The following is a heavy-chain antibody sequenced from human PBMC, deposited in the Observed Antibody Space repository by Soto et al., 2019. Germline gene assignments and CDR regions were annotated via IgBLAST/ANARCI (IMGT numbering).Heavy chain of an antibody. CDR1: GVSIGSGDYS. J-gene: IGHJ4*02. Sequence: PSETLSLTCTVSGVSIGSGDYSWSWIRQPPGKGLEWLGYIYHRGNTYYNPSLESRLTMSADRSKNQLSLSLRSVTAADTAVYFCAAGEASSRNLAPYYLDFWGQGTLVTVSS. D-gene: IGHD6-13*01. CDR3: AAGEASSRNLAPYYLDF. CDR2: IYHRGNT. V-gene: IGHV4-30-2*01.